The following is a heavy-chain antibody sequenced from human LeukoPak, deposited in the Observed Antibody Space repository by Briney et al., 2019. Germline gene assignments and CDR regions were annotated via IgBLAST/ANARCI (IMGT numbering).Heavy chain of an antibody. CDR2: INGDGTTT. CDR3: ARGSGYSYSSIVY. D-gene: IGHD5-18*01. CDR1: GFRFSNSW. V-gene: IGHV3-74*01. Sequence: GGSLRLSCAASGFRFSNSWMYWVRQGPGKGLVWVSRINGDGTTTTYADSVQGRFTISRDNAKNTLYLQMNSLRAEDTAVYYCARGSGYSYSSIVYWGQGSLVTVSS. J-gene: IGHJ4*02.